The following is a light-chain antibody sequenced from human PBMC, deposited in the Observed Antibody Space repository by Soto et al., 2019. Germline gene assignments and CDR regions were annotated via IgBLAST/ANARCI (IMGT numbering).Light chain of an antibody. CDR3: AAWDDSLNGHVV. J-gene: IGLJ2*01. V-gene: IGLV1-44*01. Sequence: QSVLNQPPSASGTPGQRVTISCSGSSSNIGSNTVNWYQQLPGTAPKLLFYSNNQRPSGVPVRFSGSKSGTSASLAISGLQSEEEADYYCAAWDDSLNGHVVLGGGTKLTVL. CDR2: SNN. CDR1: SSNIGSNT.